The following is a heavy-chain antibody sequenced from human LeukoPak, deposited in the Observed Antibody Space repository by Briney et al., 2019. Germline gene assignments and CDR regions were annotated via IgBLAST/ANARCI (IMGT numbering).Heavy chain of an antibody. Sequence: PSETLSLSCVVNGGSFSGYYWSWLRQPPGKGLEWIGEINPRGSTNYNPSLKSRVTLSADTSKNQFSLTLNSVTAADTAVYYCARRRLGYYFDYWGQGTLVTVSS. CDR2: INPRGST. D-gene: IGHD5-24*01. CDR1: GGSFSGYY. CDR3: ARRRLGYYFDY. J-gene: IGHJ4*02. V-gene: IGHV4-34*01.